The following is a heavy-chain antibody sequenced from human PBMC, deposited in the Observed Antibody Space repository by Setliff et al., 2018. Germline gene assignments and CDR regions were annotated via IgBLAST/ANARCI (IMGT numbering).Heavy chain of an antibody. CDR1: GYSFLSYG. CDR3: AREGVDTRSSTDYRYYMDV. CDR2: TIPIFGST. Sequence: SVKVSCKASGYSFLSYGITWVRQAPGQGLEWMGGTIPIFGSTNYAQKFQDRVTIITDESTSTAYMELRSLRTEDTAVYYCAREGVDTRSSTDYRYYMDVWGKGTTVTVSS. J-gene: IGHJ6*03. D-gene: IGHD5-18*01. V-gene: IGHV1-69*05.